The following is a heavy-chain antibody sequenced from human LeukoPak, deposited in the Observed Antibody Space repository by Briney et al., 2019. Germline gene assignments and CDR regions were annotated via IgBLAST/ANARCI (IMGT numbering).Heavy chain of an antibody. J-gene: IGHJ5*02. CDR1: GGSISSSSYY. CDR2: IYYSGST. D-gene: IGHD6-13*01. V-gene: IGHV4-39*01. CDR3: ARRGSSWYVKRWFDP. Sequence: PSETLSLTCTVSGGSISSSSYYWGWIRQPPGKGLEWIGSIYYSGSTYYNPSLKSRVTISVDTSKNQFSLKLSSVTAADTAVYYCARRGSSWYVKRWFDPWGQGTLVTVSS.